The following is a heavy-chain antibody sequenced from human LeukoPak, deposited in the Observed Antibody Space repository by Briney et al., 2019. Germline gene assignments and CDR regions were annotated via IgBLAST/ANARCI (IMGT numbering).Heavy chain of an antibody. J-gene: IGHJ6*03. CDR1: GGSFSGYY. CDR2: IYTSGST. Sequence: SETLSLTCAVYGGSFSGYYWSWIRQPAGKGLEWIGRIYTSGSTNYNPSLKSRVTISVDTSKNQFSLKLSSVTAADTAVYYCARSVVTMVRGVITYYYYYMDVWGKGTTVTISS. V-gene: IGHV4-59*10. D-gene: IGHD3-10*01. CDR3: ARSVVTMVRGVITYYYYYMDV.